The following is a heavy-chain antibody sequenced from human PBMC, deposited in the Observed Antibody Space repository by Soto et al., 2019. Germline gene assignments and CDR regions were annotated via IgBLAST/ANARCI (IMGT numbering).Heavy chain of an antibody. J-gene: IGHJ5*02. CDR1: GASFGTYY. Sequence: SETLSLTCVVSGASFGTYYWSWIRQPQGKGLEWIGYIFSSEHLKYNPSLKSRLTISVDPSKNQFSLKLSSVTAADTAGYSCARGRGSGSPDNCFDPWAQGTLVTFPS. CDR3: ARGRGSGSPDNCFDP. V-gene: IGHV4-59*12. CDR2: IFSSEHL. D-gene: IGHD3-10*01.